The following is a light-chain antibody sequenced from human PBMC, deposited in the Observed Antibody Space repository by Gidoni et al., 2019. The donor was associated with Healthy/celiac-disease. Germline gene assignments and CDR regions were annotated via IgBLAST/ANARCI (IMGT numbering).Light chain of an antibody. V-gene: IGLV1-44*01. CDR3: AAWDDSLNGLWV. CDR1: SSNIGSNT. CDR2: SNN. Sequence: QSVLTQPPSASGTTGQRVTISCSGSSSNIGSNTVNWYQQLPVTAPKLLIYSNNQRPSGVPDRFSGSKSGTSASLAISWLQSEDEADYYCAAWDDSLNGLWVFGGGTKLTVL. J-gene: IGLJ3*02.